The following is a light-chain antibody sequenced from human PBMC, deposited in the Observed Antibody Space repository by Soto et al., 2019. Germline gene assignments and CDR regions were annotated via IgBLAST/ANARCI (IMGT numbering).Light chain of an antibody. Sequence: FMLTQPPSVSESPGKTVTISCTRSSGSIASNYVQWYQQRPGSAPTTVIYEDNQRPSGVPDRFSGSIDSSSNSASLTISGLKTEDEADYYCQSYDSSNPVVFGGGTKVTVL. CDR2: EDN. CDR3: QSYDSSNPVV. J-gene: IGLJ2*01. CDR1: SGSIASNY. V-gene: IGLV6-57*04.